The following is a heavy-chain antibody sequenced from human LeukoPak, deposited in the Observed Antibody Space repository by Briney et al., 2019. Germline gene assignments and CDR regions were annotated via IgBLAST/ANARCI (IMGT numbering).Heavy chain of an antibody. D-gene: IGHD2-2*01. Sequence: EASVNVSCKVSGYTLTELSMHWVRQAPGKGLEWMGGFDPEDGDTNYAHKFQGRVTMTEDTSTGTAYMEMSSLRSEDTAVYYCATLMVVPAAPSGPDWFDSWGQGTLVTVSS. V-gene: IGHV1-24*01. CDR1: GYTLTELS. J-gene: IGHJ5*01. CDR3: ATLMVVPAAPSGPDWFDS. CDR2: FDPEDGDT.